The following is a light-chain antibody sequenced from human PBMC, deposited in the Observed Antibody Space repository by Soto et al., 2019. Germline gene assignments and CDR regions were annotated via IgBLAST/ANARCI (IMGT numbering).Light chain of an antibody. V-gene: IGKV1-33*01. CDR3: QQYDNLPIT. J-gene: IGKJ5*01. CDR2: DAS. CDR1: QDISNY. Sequence: DIQMTQSPSSLSASVGDRVTITCQASQDISNYLNWYQQKPGKAPKLLIYDASNLETGVPSRFSGSGYGTDFTYTISSLQPEDIATYYCQQYDNLPITFGHGTRLEIK.